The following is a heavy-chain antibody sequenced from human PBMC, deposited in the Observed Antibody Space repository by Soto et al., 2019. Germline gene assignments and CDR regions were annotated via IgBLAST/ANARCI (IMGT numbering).Heavy chain of an antibody. Sequence: EVQLSESGGAVVQPGGSLRLSCSASGFSFASHGMTWGRQAPGKGLEWVAVISGSGTTTNYADSGKGRFTISRDNPKNTLELQTNSLRAEDSAVYYCGKGDLGRTTGDHWGQGSLDTVSS. V-gene: IGHV3-23*01. D-gene: IGHD4-17*01. J-gene: IGHJ4*02. CDR1: GFSFASHG. CDR2: ISGSGTTT. CDR3: GKGDLGRTTGDH.